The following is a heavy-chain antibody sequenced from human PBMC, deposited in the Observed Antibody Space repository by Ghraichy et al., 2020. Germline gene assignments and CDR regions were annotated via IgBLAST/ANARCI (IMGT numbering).Heavy chain of an antibody. J-gene: IGHJ4*02. CDR2: ISGSSSYI. V-gene: IGHV3-21*01. CDR3: ARAKDGDY. CDR1: GFTFSSYA. D-gene: IGHD4/OR15-4a*01. Sequence: GGSLRLSCAASGFTFSSYAMSWVRQAPGKGLEWVSAISGSSSYIYYADSVKGRFTISRDNAKNSLYLQMNSLRAEDTAVYYCARAKDGDYWGQGTLVTVSS.